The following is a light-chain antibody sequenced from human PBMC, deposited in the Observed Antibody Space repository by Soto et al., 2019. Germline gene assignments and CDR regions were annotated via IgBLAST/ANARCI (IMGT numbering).Light chain of an antibody. Sequence: QSALTQPRSVSGSPGQSVTISCSGTSSDVGGYNYVSWYQQHPGKAPKLMIYDVNKRPSGVPDRFSGSKSGNTASLTISGLQAEDEAEYYCCSYGVSYVVFGGGTKLTVL. CDR1: SSDVGGYNY. V-gene: IGLV2-11*01. J-gene: IGLJ2*01. CDR3: CSYGVSYVV. CDR2: DVN.